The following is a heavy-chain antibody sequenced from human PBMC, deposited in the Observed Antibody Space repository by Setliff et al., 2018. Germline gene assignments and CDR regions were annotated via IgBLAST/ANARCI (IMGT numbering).Heavy chain of an antibody. D-gene: IGHD7-27*01. CDR2: MIPIFGTT. V-gene: IGHV1-69*13. Sequence: GASVKVSCKASGGSFSTYAISWARQAPGQGLEWMGVMIPIFGTTNNAQKFQGRVTITADESTSTAYMELSSLRSEDTAVYYCARVWGDAFEIWGQGTMVTVSS. CDR1: GGSFSTYA. CDR3: ARVWGDAFEI. J-gene: IGHJ3*02.